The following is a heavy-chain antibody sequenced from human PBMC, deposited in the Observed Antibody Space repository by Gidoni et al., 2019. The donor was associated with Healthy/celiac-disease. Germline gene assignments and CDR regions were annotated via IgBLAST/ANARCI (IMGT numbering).Heavy chain of an antibody. CDR3: AKDRVWWQYYFDY. V-gene: IGHV3-30*18. D-gene: IGHD1-26*01. J-gene: IGHJ4*02. CDR2: ISYDGSNK. Sequence: QVQLVESGGGVVQPGRSLRLSCAASGFTFSSYGMHWVRQAPGKGLEWVAVISYDGSNKYYADSVKGRFTISRDNSKNTLYLQMNSLRAEDTAVYYCAKDRVWWQYYFDYWGQGTLVTVSS. CDR1: GFTFSSYG.